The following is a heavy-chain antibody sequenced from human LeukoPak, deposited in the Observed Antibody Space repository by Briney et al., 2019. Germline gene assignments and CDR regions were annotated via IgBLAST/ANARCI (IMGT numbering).Heavy chain of an antibody. J-gene: IGHJ5*02. V-gene: IGHV3-30*04. D-gene: IGHD2-15*01. CDR3: ARSGYCSGGSCYSGGDWFDP. CDR2: ISDDGSSK. CDR1: GFSFSNHA. Sequence: GGSLRLSCVTSGFSFSNHAMHWVRQGPGKGLEWVAVISDDGSSKFYADSVKGRFTISRDNSKNTLFLQIKSLRPEDTAVYYCARSGYCSGGSCYSGGDWFDPWGQGTLVTVSS.